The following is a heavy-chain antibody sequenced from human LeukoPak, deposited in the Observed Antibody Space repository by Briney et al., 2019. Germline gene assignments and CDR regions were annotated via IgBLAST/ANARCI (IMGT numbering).Heavy chain of an antibody. CDR1: GFTFSTYG. CDR2: IWFEGSIK. J-gene: IGHJ4*02. V-gene: IGHV3-33*01. Sequence: GGSLRLSCAASGFTFSTYGMHWVRQAPGKGLEWVAVIWFEGSIKYYVDSVKGRFTISRDNSKNTLYLQMNSLRAEDTAVYFCARDRASGYYYSFDYWGQGTLVTVSS. D-gene: IGHD3-22*01. CDR3: ARDRASGYYYSFDY.